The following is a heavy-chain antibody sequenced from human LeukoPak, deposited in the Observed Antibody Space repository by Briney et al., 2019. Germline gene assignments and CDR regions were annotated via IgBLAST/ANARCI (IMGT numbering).Heavy chain of an antibody. Sequence: SETLSLTCTVSGGSISSGSYYWSWIRQPAGKGLEWIGRIYTSGSTNYNPSLKSRVTISVDTSKNQFSLKLSSVTAADTAVYYCARGPSTLVLDFWSDRYYFDYWGQGTLVTVSS. J-gene: IGHJ4*02. CDR1: GGSISSGSYY. CDR3: ARGPSTLVLDFWSDRYYFDY. CDR2: IYTSGST. V-gene: IGHV4-61*02. D-gene: IGHD3-3*01.